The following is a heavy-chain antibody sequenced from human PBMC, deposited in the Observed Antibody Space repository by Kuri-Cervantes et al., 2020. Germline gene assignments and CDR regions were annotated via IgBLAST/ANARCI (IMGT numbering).Heavy chain of an antibody. Sequence: GGSLRLSCAASGFTFSSYSMNWVRQAPGKGLEWVSYISSSGSTIYYADSVKGRFTISRDNAKNSLYLQMNSLRAEDTAVYYCARDQRGVVVAATPIDYWGQGTLVTDSS. CDR3: ARDQRGVVVAATPIDY. CDR1: GFTFSSYS. V-gene: IGHV3-48*04. D-gene: IGHD2-15*01. J-gene: IGHJ4*02. CDR2: ISSSGSTI.